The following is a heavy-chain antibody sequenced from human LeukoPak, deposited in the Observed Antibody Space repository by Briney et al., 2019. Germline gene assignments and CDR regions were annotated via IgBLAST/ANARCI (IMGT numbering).Heavy chain of an antibody. D-gene: IGHD1-26*01. J-gene: IGHJ4*02. Sequence: SETLSLTCTVSGGSISSYYWSWIRQPPGKGLEWIGYIYYSGSTNYNPSLKSRVTISVDTSKNQFSLKLSSVTAADTAVYYCARRDRTWELLDYWGQGTLVTVSS. CDR3: ARRDRTWELLDY. CDR1: GGSISSYY. V-gene: IGHV4-59*01. CDR2: IYYSGST.